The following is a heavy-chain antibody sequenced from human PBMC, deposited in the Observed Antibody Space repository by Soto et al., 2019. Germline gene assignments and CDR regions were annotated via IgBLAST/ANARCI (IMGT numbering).Heavy chain of an antibody. CDR1: GDSISSTNNY. D-gene: IGHD2-2*01. V-gene: IGHV4-31*03. Sequence: KPSETLSLTCTVSGDSISSTNNYWSWIRQHPGKGLEWIGYIYYSGSTYYNPSLKSRPAISVDTSKNQFSLKLSSVTAADTAVYYCARTXCSSASCYGYYYYGLDVWGQGTTVTVSS. CDR2: IYYSGST. CDR3: ARTXCSSASCYGYYYYGLDV. J-gene: IGHJ6*02.